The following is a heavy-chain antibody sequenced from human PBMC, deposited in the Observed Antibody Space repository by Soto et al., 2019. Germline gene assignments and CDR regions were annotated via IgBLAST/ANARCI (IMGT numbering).Heavy chain of an antibody. CDR3: ASDTGCNGLDV. V-gene: IGHV3-48*03. D-gene: IGHD2-15*01. CDR2: IYNSGSTM. Sequence: EVQLVESGGGLVQPGGSLRLSCAASGFTFSAFEMNWVRQAPGKGLEWLSYIYNSGSTMTYADSVKGRFAISRDNAKTLLYLEMNSLSAENAAFYYCASDTGCNGLDVWGQGTTVTVSS. CDR1: GFTFSAFE. J-gene: IGHJ6*02.